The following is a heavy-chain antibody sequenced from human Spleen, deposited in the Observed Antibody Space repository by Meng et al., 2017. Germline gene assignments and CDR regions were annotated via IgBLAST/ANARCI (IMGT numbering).Heavy chain of an antibody. J-gene: IGHJ4*02. D-gene: IGHD6-19*01. CDR3: VHSQSSGWTPFVY. V-gene: IGHV2-5*01. CDR1: GFSLRTSGVG. CDR2: IYGNDDD. Sequence: HITLKESVPTLVKPTQTLTLTCTFSGFSLRTSGVGVGWIRQPPGRALEWLALIYGNDDDRYSPSLKSRLTITKDTSKNQVVLTMTNIDPIDTGTYYCVHSQSSGWTPFVYWGRGNLVTVSS.